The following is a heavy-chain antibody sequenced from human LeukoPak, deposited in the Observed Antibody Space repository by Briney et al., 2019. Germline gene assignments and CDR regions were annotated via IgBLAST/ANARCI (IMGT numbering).Heavy chain of an antibody. V-gene: IGHV4-39*07. Sequence: PSGTLSLTCTVSGGSISSSSYYWGWIRQPPGKGLEWIGSIYYSGSTYYNPSLKSRVTISVDTSKNQFSLKLSSVTAADTAVYYCARDFNGRFDYWGQGTLVTVSS. CDR1: GGSISSSSYY. D-gene: IGHD2-8*01. CDR2: IYYSGST. CDR3: ARDFNGRFDY. J-gene: IGHJ4*02.